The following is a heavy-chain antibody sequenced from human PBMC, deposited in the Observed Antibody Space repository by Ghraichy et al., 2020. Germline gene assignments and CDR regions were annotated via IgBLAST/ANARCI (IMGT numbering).Heavy chain of an antibody. V-gene: IGHV3-7*01. J-gene: IGHJ4*02. D-gene: IGHD6-19*01. CDR2: IKKDGSEK. Sequence: GASLRLSCAASGFIFSGYWMSWVRQAPGKGLEWVANIKKDGSEKYYVDSVKGRFTISRDNAKNSLYLQMNSLRAEDTAVYYCARDLGSGWYFDYWGQGTLVTVSS. CDR3: ARDLGSGWYFDY. CDR1: GFIFSGYW.